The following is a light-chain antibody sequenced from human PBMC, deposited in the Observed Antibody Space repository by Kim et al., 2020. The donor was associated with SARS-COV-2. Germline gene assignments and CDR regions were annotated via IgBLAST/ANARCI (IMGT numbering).Light chain of an antibody. CDR1: QDISTS. J-gene: IGKJ3*01. Sequence: DIQMTQSPSSLSASVGDKVTITCQASQDISTSLNWYQHKPGKAPKLLISDASNLESGVPSRFSGSGSGTDFSFTISSLQPEDIATYYCQQYDGRPLFGPGTKVDIK. CDR2: DAS. V-gene: IGKV1-33*01. CDR3: QQYDGRPL.